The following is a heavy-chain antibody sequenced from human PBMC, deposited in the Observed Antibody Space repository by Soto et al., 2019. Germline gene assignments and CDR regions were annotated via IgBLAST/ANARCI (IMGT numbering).Heavy chain of an antibody. D-gene: IGHD3-22*01. J-gene: IGHJ4*02. Sequence: QPGGSLRLSCAASGFTFSSYGMHWVRQAPGKGLEWVAVISYDGSNKYYADSVKGRFTISRDNSKNTLYLQMNSLRAEDTAVYYCAKVLFPVYYYDSSGGDYFDYWGQGTLVTVSS. V-gene: IGHV3-30*18. CDR2: ISYDGSNK. CDR1: GFTFSSYG. CDR3: AKVLFPVYYYDSSGGDYFDY.